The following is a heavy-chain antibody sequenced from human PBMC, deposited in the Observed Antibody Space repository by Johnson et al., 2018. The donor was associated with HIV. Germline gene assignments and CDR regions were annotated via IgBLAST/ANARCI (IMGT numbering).Heavy chain of an antibody. CDR3: AREGLIVGATLGAFDI. CDR1: GFSFSSYV. Sequence: VQLVESGGGLVQPGGSLRLFCAASGFSFSSYVMNWVRQAPGKGLEYVASISSNGGSTYYANSVKGRFTISRDNSKNTLYLQMGSLRAEDMAVYYCAREGLIVGATLGAFDIWGQGTMVTVSS. CDR2: ISSNGGST. V-gene: IGHV3-64*01. J-gene: IGHJ3*02. D-gene: IGHD1-26*01.